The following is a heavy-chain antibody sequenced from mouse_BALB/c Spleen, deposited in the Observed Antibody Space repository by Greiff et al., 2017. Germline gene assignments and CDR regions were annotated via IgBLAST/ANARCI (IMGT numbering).Heavy chain of an antibody. V-gene: IGHV14-3*02. CDR1: GFNIKDTY. Sequence: EVKLVESGAELVKPGASVKLSCTASGFNIKDTYMHWVKQRPEQGLEWIGRIDPANGNTKYDPKFQGKATITADTSSNTAYLQLSSLTSEDTAVYYCARDGNYGWFAYWGQGTLVTVSA. D-gene: IGHD2-1*01. J-gene: IGHJ3*01. CDR3: ARDGNYGWFAY. CDR2: IDPANGNT.